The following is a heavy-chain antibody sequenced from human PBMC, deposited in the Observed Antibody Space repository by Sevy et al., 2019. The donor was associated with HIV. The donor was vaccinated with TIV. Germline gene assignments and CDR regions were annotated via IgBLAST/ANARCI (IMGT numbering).Heavy chain of an antibody. D-gene: IGHD3-22*01. CDR3: ARATYYYDSSGPYYFDY. CDR1: GFTFSNFE. CDR2: ITSSGSSI. V-gene: IGHV3-48*03. Sequence: GGSLRLSCAASGFTFSNFEMNWVRQAPGKGLEWVSYITSSGSSIYYADSVQGRFTISRDNAKNSLFLQMNSLRVEDTAAYYCARATYYYDSSGPYYFDYWGQGTLVTVSS. J-gene: IGHJ4*02.